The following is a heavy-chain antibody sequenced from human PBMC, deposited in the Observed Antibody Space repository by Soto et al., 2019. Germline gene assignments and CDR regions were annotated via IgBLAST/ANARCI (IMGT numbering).Heavy chain of an antibody. V-gene: IGHV4-4*02. CDR2: IHHTGRT. J-gene: IGHJ4*02. Sequence: SETLSLTCTVSGGSIIRTNWWTWVRQPPGKGLEWMGEIHHTGRTNYNPSLRSRVTLSVDKSKNQSSLTLNSVTAADTAVYYCATFFDYWGQGILVTVSS. CDR1: GGSIIRTNW. CDR3: ATFFDY.